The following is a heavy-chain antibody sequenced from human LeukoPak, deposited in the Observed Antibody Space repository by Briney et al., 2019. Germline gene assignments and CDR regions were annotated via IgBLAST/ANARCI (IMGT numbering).Heavy chain of an antibody. Sequence: GASVKVSCKASGFTFTSSAVQWVRQAHGQRLEWIGWIVVGSGNTNYAQKFQERVTITRDMSTSTAYMELSSLRSEDTAVYYCATGPPDYYDSSGSLRYWGQGTLVTVSS. J-gene: IGHJ4*02. V-gene: IGHV1-58*01. CDR3: ATGPPDYYDSSGSLRY. CDR2: IVVGSGNT. CDR1: GFTFTSSA. D-gene: IGHD3-22*01.